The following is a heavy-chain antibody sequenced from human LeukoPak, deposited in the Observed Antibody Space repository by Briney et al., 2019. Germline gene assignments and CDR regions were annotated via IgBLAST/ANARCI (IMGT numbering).Heavy chain of an antibody. J-gene: IGHJ1*01. V-gene: IGHV7-4-1*02. D-gene: IGHD3-10*01. CDR3: ARDLHGSGSYHEYFQH. CDR2: INTNTGNP. CDR1: GYTFTSYA. Sequence: GASVKVSCKASGYTFTSYAMNWVRQAPGQGLEWMGWINTNTGNPTYAQGFTGRFVFSLDTSVSTAYLQISSLKAEDTAVYYCARDLHGSGSYHEYFQHWGQGTLVTVSS.